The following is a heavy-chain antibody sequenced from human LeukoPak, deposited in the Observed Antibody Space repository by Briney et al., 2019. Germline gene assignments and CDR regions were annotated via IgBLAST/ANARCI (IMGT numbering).Heavy chain of an antibody. Sequence: HAGASLRPSCAASGFTFSSYAMGWVRLAPGKGLEWVSLISGSGDNSYYADSVKGRFTISRDNSKNTLYLQMSSLRAEDTALYYCAKCLGDGTNYYFAHWGQGTLVTVSS. J-gene: IGHJ4*02. D-gene: IGHD4/OR15-4a*01. CDR1: GFTFSSYA. CDR2: ISGSGDNS. V-gene: IGHV3-23*01. CDR3: AKCLGDGTNYYFAH.